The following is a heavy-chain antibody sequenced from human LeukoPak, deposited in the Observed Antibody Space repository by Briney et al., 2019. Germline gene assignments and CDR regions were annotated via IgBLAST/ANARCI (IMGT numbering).Heavy chain of an antibody. CDR1: GYTFTGYY. J-gene: IGHJ4*02. D-gene: IGHD2-2*01. CDR2: INPNTGGT. CDR3: ARDVGEYCSSTNCYASHY. V-gene: IGHV1-2*02. Sequence: ASVKVSCKASGYTFTGYYIFWVRQAPGQGLEWMGWINPNTGGTNYAQKFQGRVTMTRDRAISTAYMELSRLRSDDTAMYYCARDVGEYCSSTNCYASHYWGQGTLVTVSS.